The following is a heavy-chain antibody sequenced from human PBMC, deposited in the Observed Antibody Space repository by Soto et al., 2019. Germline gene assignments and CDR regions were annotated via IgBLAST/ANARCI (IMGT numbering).Heavy chain of an antibody. CDR3: ARALVAAAGHYYYYGMDV. D-gene: IGHD6-13*01. CDR1: GYTFTSYG. V-gene: IGHV1-18*01. CDR2: ISAYNGNT. J-gene: IGHJ6*02. Sequence: GASVKVSCKASGYTFTSYGISWARQAPGQGLEWMGWISAYNGNTNYAQKLQGWVTMTRDTSISTAYMELSRLRSDDTAVYYCARALVAAAGHYYYYGMDVWGQGTTVTVSS.